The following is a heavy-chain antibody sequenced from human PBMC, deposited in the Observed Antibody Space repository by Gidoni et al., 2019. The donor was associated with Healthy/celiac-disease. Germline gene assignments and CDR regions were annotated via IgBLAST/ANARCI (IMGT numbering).Heavy chain of an antibody. Sequence: VQRVESGGGVVQPGRSLRLSCAASGFTFSSYGMHWVRQAPGKGLEWVAVISYYGSNKYYADSVKGRFTISRDNSKNTLYLQMNSLRAEDTAVYYCAKDIAVAGTRGGYFDYWGQGTLVTVSS. D-gene: IGHD6-19*01. CDR1: GFTFSSYG. J-gene: IGHJ4*02. V-gene: IGHV3-30*18. CDR3: AKDIAVAGTRGGYFDY. CDR2: ISYYGSNK.